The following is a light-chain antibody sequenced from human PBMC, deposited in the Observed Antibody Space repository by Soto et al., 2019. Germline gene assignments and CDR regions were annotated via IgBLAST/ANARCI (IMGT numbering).Light chain of an antibody. CDR3: SSYTSSTNYV. CDR1: SSDIGDYNY. J-gene: IGLJ1*01. V-gene: IGLV2-8*01. CDR2: EVT. Sequence: QSALTQPPSASGSPGQSVTFSCTGTSSDIGDYNYVSWYQQHPGKAPKLMIYEVTKRPSGVPDRFSGSKSGNTASLTVSGLQAEDEADYYCSSYTSSTNYVFGTGTKVTV.